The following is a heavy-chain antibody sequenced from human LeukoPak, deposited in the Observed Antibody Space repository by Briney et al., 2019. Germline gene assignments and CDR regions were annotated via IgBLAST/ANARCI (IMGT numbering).Heavy chain of an antibody. CDR3: ARDFFGDFDH. CDR2: IQYGGRT. D-gene: IGHD2/OR15-2a*01. V-gene: IGHV4-59*01. Sequence: SETLSLTCTVSGGSIDNYYWSWIRQPPGKGLEWIGYIQYGGRTYYSPSLKSRVTISMDLSKIQFSLKMSSVTAADTAVYYCARDFFGDFDHWGQGILVTVSS. CDR1: GGSIDNYY. J-gene: IGHJ4*02.